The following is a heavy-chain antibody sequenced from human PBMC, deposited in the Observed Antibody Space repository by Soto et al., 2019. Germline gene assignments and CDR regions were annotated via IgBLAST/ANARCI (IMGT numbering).Heavy chain of an antibody. D-gene: IGHD2-15*01. V-gene: IGHV3-43D*03. CDR1: GFTFDDYA. CDR2: ISWDGGST. CDR3: AKDICSGGSCYPNGFDY. Sequence: GGSLRLSCAASGFTFDDYAMHWVRQAPGKGLEWVSLISWDGGSTYYADSVKGRFTISRDNSKNSLYLQMNSLRAEDTALYYCAKDICSGGSCYPNGFDYWGQGTLVTVSS. J-gene: IGHJ4*02.